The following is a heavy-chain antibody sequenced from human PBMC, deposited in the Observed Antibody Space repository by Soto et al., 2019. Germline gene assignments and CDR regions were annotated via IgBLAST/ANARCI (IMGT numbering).Heavy chain of an antibody. J-gene: IGHJ6*02. V-gene: IGHV3-48*03. CDR3: ARDLLHYDFWSGYSAYFYYGMDV. D-gene: IGHD3-3*01. CDR2: ISDSGGTV. Sequence: GGSLRLSCAASGFTFSSYEMNWVRQAPGQGLEWVSYISDSGGTVYYADSVKGRFTVSRDNAQNSVYLQMNSLRTEDTAVYYCARDLLHYDFWSGYSAYFYYGMDVWGPGTKVTVYS. CDR1: GFTFSSYE.